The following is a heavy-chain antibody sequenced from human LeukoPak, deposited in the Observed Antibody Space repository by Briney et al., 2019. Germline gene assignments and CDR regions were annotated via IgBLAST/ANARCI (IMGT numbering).Heavy chain of an antibody. V-gene: IGHV1-3*04. CDR3: ARDYYDSSGAISFDY. CDR2: INTGNGNT. CDR1: GYTFTSYA. Sequence: ASVKVSCKASGYTFTSYAIHWVRQAPGQRLEWMGWINTGNGNTKYSQGFQGRVTISRDTSANTGYMELSSLRSEDTAVYYCARDYYDSSGAISFDYWGQGTLVTVSS. J-gene: IGHJ4*02. D-gene: IGHD3-22*01.